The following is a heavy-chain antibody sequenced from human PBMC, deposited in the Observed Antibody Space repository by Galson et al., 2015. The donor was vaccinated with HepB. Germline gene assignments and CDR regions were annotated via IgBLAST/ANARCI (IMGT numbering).Heavy chain of an antibody. CDR2: ISGSGSST. J-gene: IGHJ4*02. Sequence: SLRLSCAASGFTFSSSAMRWVRQAPGNGLEWVSTISGSGSSTYYADSVKGRFTISRDNSKNTLYLQMNSLRAEDTAVYYRAKGGASGNYFEYWGQGTLVTVSS. CDR1: GFTFSSSA. CDR3: AKGGASGNYFEY. D-gene: IGHD1-26*01. V-gene: IGHV3-23*01.